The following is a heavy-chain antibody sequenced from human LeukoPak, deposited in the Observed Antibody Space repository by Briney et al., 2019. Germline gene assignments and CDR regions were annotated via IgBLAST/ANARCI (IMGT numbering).Heavy chain of an antibody. D-gene: IGHD5-18*01. V-gene: IGHV1-69*06. CDR2: IIPIFGTA. J-gene: IGHJ6*03. CDR3: ARGVRKIHRYYYYYMDV. CDR1: GGTFSSYA. Sequence: ASVKVSCKASGGTFSSYAISWVRQAPGQGLEWMGGIIPIFGTANYAQKLQGRVTITADKSTSTAYMELSSLRSEDTAVYYCARGVRKIHRYYYYYMDVWGKGTTVTVSS.